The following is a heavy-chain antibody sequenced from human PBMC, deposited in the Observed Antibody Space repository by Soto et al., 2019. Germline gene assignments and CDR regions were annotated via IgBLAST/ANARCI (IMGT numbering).Heavy chain of an antibody. Sequence: PSHTLSLTYVISGDSVSSNSAAWYWIRQSPSRGLEWLGRTYYRSGWFNNYALSGKSRITRNRDTSKNQFSPQRKSVTPKDTAVYDCERGDQGLDYWRQGTVVTVSS. CDR3: ERGDQGLDY. CDR1: GDSVSSNSAA. J-gene: IGHJ4*02. CDR2: TYYRSGWFN. V-gene: IGHV6-1*01. D-gene: IGHD3-16*01.